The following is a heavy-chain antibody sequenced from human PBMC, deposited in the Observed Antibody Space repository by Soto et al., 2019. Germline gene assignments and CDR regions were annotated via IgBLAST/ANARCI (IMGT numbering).Heavy chain of an antibody. J-gene: IGHJ3*02. Sequence: GSLRLSCAASGFTVSSNYMSWVRQAPGKGLEWVSVIYSGGSTYYADSVKGRFTISRHNSKNTLYLQMNSLRAEDTAVYYCARAQDPQYCSGGSCYGAFDIWGQGTMVTVSS. D-gene: IGHD2-15*01. CDR2: IYSGGST. V-gene: IGHV3-53*04. CDR1: GFTVSSNY. CDR3: ARAQDPQYCSGGSCYGAFDI.